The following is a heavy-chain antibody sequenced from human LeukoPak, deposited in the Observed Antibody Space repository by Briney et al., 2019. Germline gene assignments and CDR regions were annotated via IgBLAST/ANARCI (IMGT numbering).Heavy chain of an antibody. CDR3: SRESGPFCPFGY. D-gene: IGHD1-26*01. Sequence: SETLSLTCGVSGGSISGTNRWSWVRQPPGQGLEWIGEISLAGQTNYNPSLNGRVTMSLDKSSNQLSLHLTSVTAADTATYFCSRESGPFCPFGYWGQGTLVIVSS. V-gene: IGHV4/OR15-8*02. J-gene: IGHJ4*02. CDR2: ISLAGQT. CDR1: GGSISGTNR.